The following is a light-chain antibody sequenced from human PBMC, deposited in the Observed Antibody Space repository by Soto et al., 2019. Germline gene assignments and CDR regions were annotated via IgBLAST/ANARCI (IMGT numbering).Light chain of an antibody. CDR3: CSYAGTYTFVL. CDR2: GNR. J-gene: IGLJ2*01. Sequence: QSVLTQPPSVSGAPGQRVTISCTGNSSNLGAGYDVHWYQQLPGAAPKLVIFGNRNRPSGVPERFSGSKSGTSASLAITGLQAEDEADYYCCSYAGTYTFVLFGGGTKLTVL. CDR1: SSNLGAGYD. V-gene: IGLV1-40*01.